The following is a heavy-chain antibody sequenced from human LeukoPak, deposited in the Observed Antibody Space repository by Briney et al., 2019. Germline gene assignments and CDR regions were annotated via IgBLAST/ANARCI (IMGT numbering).Heavy chain of an antibody. V-gene: IGHV1-2*02. CDR1: GYTFTGYY. D-gene: IGHD3-10*01. J-gene: IGHJ4*02. CDR3: ARNYYGSGSYYQLDY. Sequence: ASVTVSCKASGYTFTGYYMHWVRQPPGQGLEWMGWINPNSGGTNYAQKFQGRVTMTREPSISTAYMELSRLRSDDTAVYYCARNYYGSGSYYQLDYWGQGTLVTVSP. CDR2: INPNSGGT.